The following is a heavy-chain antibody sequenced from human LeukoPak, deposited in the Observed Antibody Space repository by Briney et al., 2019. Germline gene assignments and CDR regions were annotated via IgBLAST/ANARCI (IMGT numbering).Heavy chain of an antibody. D-gene: IGHD3-3*01. CDR1: GYTFTGYY. CDR2: INPNSGGT. V-gene: IGHV1-2*02. Sequence: ASVKVSCKASGYTFTGYYMHWVRQAPGQGLEWRGWINPNSGGTNYAQKFQGRVTMTRDTSISTAYMELSRLRSDDTAVYYCARDSYYDFWSGYYTRDSDYWGQGTLVTVSS. CDR3: ARDSYYDFWSGYYTRDSDY. J-gene: IGHJ4*02.